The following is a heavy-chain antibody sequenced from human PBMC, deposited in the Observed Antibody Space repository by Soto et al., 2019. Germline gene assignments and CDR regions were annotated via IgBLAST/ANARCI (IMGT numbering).Heavy chain of an antibody. J-gene: IGHJ5*02. CDR2: IYYSGHT. CDR1: GDSVTSGTYF. CDR3: ARGVVVDFDP. Sequence: QVQLQESGPGLVKPSETLSLTCTVSGDSVTSGTYFWTWFRQPPGKGLEWIGYIYYSGHTKYNPSLESRVTMSLHTFKNQFSLQLNSVTAADTAVYYCARGVVVDFDPWGQGTLVTVSS. D-gene: IGHD2-21*01. V-gene: IGHV4-61*01.